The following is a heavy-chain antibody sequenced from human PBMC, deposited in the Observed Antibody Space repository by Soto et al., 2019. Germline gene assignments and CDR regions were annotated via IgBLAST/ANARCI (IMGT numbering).Heavy chain of an antibody. CDR1: GYTFSNYG. J-gene: IGHJ4*02. D-gene: IGHD3-16*01. CDR3: ARDGVWVDY. Sequence: QVQLVQPGAEVKKPGASVKVSCKASGYTFSNYGITWVRQAPGQGLEWMGGISVYSGNTNYAQRLQGRVTMTTDTSTSTAYMELTSLRSDDTAVYYCARDGVWVDYWGQGTLVTVSS. CDR2: ISVYSGNT. V-gene: IGHV1-18*01.